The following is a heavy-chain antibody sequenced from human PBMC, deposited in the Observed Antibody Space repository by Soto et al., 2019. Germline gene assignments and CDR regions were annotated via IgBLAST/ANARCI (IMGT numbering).Heavy chain of an antibody. CDR2: ISGSGGST. V-gene: IGHV3-23*01. J-gene: IGHJ4*02. CDR3: SKSITILTPTLLSPFDY. CDR1: GFTFSSYA. Sequence: EVQLLESGGGLVQPGGSLRLSCAASGFTFSSYAMSWVRQAPGKGLEWVSAISGSGGSTYYADSVKGRFTISRDNSKNTLDLQMNSLRAEDTAVYYCSKSITILTPTLLSPFDYWGQGTLVTVSS. D-gene: IGHD3-9*01.